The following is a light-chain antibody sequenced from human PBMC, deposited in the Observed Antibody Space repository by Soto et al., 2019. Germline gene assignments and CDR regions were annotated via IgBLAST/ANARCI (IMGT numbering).Light chain of an antibody. V-gene: IGKV1-5*01. Sequence: DILMTQSPSTLSASVGDRVTITCRASQSISSWLAWYQQKPGKAPKLLIYDASSLESGVPSRFSGSGSGTKFTLTISSLQPDDFATYYCQQYNSYWTFGHGTKV. CDR2: DAS. J-gene: IGKJ1*01. CDR1: QSISSW. CDR3: QQYNSYWT.